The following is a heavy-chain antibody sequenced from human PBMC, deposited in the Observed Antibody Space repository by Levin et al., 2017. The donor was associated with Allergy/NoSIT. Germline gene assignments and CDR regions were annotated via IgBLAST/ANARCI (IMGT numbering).Heavy chain of an antibody. CDR1: GFTFNSYW. Sequence: PGGSLRLSCAASGFTFNSYWMHWVRQAPGKGLVWVSRINSDGSSTSYADSVKGRLTISRDNAKNTLYLQMNSLRAEDTAVYYCARAGGYCSSTSCSFFDPWGQGTLVSVSS. J-gene: IGHJ5*02. CDR3: ARAGGYCSSTSCSFFDP. V-gene: IGHV3-74*01. D-gene: IGHD2-2*01. CDR2: INSDGSST.